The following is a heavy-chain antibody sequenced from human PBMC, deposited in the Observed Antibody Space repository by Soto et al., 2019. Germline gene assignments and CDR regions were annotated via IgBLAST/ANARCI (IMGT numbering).Heavy chain of an antibody. CDR2: IYHIGRP. Sequence: QVQLQESGPGLVKPSQTLSLTCTVSGRPVSSGGYYWTWIRQHPGRGLGWIGYIYHIGRPSYTPSLETRVTISLDTSNNQFSLNLTSVTAADTAIYYCVRDRALDSSGHWFDTWGQGILVTVSS. CDR3: VRDRALDSSGHWFDT. CDR1: GRPVSSGGYY. D-gene: IGHD6-19*01. J-gene: IGHJ5*02. V-gene: IGHV4-31*03.